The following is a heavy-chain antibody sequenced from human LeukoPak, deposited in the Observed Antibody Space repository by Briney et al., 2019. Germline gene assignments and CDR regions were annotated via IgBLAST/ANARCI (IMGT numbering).Heavy chain of an antibody. CDR1: GVSISSYY. J-gene: IGHJ4*02. CDR3: AREGGGKIDY. CDR2: IYNSGST. V-gene: IGHV4-59*01. Sequence: SETLSLTCTVSGVSISSYYWSWLRQPPGKGLEWIGYIYNSGSTNYNPSLKSRVTISVDTSKNQFSLKLSSVTAADTAVYYCAREGGGKIDYWGQGTLVTVSS. D-gene: IGHD4-23*01.